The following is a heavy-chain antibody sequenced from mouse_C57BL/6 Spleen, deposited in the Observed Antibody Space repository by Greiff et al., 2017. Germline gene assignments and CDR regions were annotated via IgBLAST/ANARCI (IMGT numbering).Heavy chain of an antibody. Sequence: QVQLQQPGAELVKPGASVKLSCKASGYTFTDYEMHWVKQTPVHGLEWIGAIDPETGGTAYNQKFKGKAILTADKSSSTAYMELRSLTSEDSAVYYCTRWGQLRLRDYAMDYWGQGTSVTVSS. D-gene: IGHD3-2*02. CDR2: IDPETGGT. J-gene: IGHJ4*01. CDR1: GYTFTDYE. V-gene: IGHV1-15*01. CDR3: TRWGQLRLRDYAMDY.